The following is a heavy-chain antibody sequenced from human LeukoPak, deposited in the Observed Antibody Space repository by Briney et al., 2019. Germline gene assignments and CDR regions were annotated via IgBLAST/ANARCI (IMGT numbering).Heavy chain of an antibody. V-gene: IGHV4-59*01. D-gene: IGHD3-10*01. CDR3: ARGAGDYYGSGADTFDI. Sequence: PSETLSLTCTVSGGPISSYYWSWIRQPPGKGLEWFGYIYYSGSTNYNPSLKSRVTISVDTSKNQFSLQLSSVTAADTAVYYCARGAGDYYGSGADTFDIWGQGTMVTVSS. CDR1: GGPISSYY. J-gene: IGHJ3*02. CDR2: IYYSGST.